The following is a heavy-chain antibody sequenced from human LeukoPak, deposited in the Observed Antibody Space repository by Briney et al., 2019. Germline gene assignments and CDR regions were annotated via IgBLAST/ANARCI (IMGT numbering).Heavy chain of an antibody. J-gene: IGHJ4*02. D-gene: IGHD3-3*01. CDR3: ARDRGGGYDFWSGYYTFDY. Sequence: GGSLGLSCAASGFTVSSNYMSWVRQAPGKGLEWVSVIYSGGSTYYAASVKGRLTICRDNFKNTLYLQMNSLRAEDTAVYYCARDRGGGYDFWSGYYTFDYWGQGTLVTVSS. CDR1: GFTVSSNY. CDR2: IYSGGST. V-gene: IGHV3-66*02.